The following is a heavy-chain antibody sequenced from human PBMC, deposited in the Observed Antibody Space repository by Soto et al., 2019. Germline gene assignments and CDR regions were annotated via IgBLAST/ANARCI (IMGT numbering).Heavy chain of an antibody. D-gene: IGHD3-9*01. CDR2: INAGNGNT. Sequence: ASVKVSCKASGYTFTSYAIHWVRQAPGQRLEWMGWINAGNGNTKYSQNFQGRVTITKDTSASTAYMELSSLRSEDTAEYYCETRTTFRDYDILTGYYTPMDVWGQGTTVTVSS. J-gene: IGHJ6*02. CDR3: ETRTTFRDYDILTGYYTPMDV. V-gene: IGHV1-3*01. CDR1: GYTFTSYA.